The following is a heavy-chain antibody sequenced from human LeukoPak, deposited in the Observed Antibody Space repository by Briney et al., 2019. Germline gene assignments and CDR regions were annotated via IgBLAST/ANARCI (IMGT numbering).Heavy chain of an antibody. D-gene: IGHD3-16*02. J-gene: IGHJ4*02. V-gene: IGHV4-61*02. CDR2: IYTSGST. CDR3: ARVASYLSYFDY. Sequence: SETLSLTCTVSGGSISSSSYYWSWIRQPAGKGLEWIGRIYTSGSTNYNPSLKSRVTMSVDTSKNQFSLKLSSVTAADTAVYYCARVASYLSYFDYWGQGTLVTVSS. CDR1: GGSISSSSYY.